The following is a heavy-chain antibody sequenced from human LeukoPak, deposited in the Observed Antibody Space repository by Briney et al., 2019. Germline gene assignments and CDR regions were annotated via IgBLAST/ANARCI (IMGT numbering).Heavy chain of an antibody. CDR1: GYTFTSYD. J-gene: IGHJ4*02. V-gene: IGHV1-8*01. CDR3: ARGLVRWLQLAY. D-gene: IGHD5-24*01. CDR2: MNPNSGNT. Sequence: ASVKVSCKASGYTFTSYDINWVRQATGQGLEWMEWMNPNSGNTGYAQKFQGRVTMTRNTSISTAYMELSSLRSEDTAVYYCARGLVRWLQLAYWGQGTLVTVSS.